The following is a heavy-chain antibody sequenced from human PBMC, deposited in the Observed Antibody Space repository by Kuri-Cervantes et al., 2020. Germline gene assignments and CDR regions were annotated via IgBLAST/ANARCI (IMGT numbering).Heavy chain of an antibody. Sequence: GESLKISCAASGFTLSNFAMHWVRQAPGKGLEWVATISSDRGNEHYADSVKGRFTISRDNSKNTLYLQMNSLRAEDTAVYYCAKDSAMKYYYGSGSYYIPPDYWGQGTLVTVSS. D-gene: IGHD3-10*01. CDR1: GFTLSNFA. CDR3: AKDSAMKYYYGSGSYYIPPDY. V-gene: IGHV3-30*18. J-gene: IGHJ4*02. CDR2: ISSDRGNE.